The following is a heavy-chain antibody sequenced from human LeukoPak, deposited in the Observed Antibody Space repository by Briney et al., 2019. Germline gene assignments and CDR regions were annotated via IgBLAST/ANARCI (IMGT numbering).Heavy chain of an antibody. CDR1: GFTFSGYW. V-gene: IGHV3-74*01. CDR2: INTDGSYT. D-gene: IGHD6-19*01. CDR3: ARFGSDWDASY. Sequence: SGGSLRLSCVASGFTFSGYWMHWVRQVPGKGPVCVSRINTDGSYTGYAESVKGRFTISRDNAKNTLFLQMNSLRAEDTALYYCARFGSDWDASYWGQGTLLTVSS. J-gene: IGHJ4*02.